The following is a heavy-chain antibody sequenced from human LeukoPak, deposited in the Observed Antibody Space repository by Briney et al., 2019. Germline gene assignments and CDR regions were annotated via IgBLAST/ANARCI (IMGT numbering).Heavy chain of an antibody. J-gene: IGHJ4*02. CDR1: GGSFSGHY. CDR3: AREAIGGWSHY. V-gene: IGHV4-34*01. Sequence: SETLSLTCAVSGGSFSGHYWNWIRQPPGKGLEWIGEINHSGSTNYNPSLKSRVAISVDTSKNQFSLKLSSVTAADTAVYYCAREAIGGWSHYWGQGTLVTVSS. D-gene: IGHD6-19*01. CDR2: INHSGST.